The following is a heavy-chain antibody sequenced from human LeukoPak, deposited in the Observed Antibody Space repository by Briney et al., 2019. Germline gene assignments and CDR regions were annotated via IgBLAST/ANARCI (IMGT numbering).Heavy chain of an antibody. J-gene: IGHJ4*02. Sequence: GASVKVSCKASGYTFTSYGISWVRQAPGQGLEWMGWISAYNGNTNYAQKFQGRVTMTRDMSTSTVYMELSSLRSEDTAMYYCARDLRSASGSFYNPHYFDYWGQGTLVTVSS. CDR1: GYTFTSYG. V-gene: IGHV1-18*01. CDR3: ARDLRSASGSFYNPHYFDY. D-gene: IGHD3-10*01. CDR2: ISAYNGNT.